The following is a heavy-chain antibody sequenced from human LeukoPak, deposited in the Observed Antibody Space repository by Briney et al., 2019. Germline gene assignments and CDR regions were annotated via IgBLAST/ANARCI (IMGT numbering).Heavy chain of an antibody. Sequence: GGSLRLSCAASGFTFSSYAMSWVRQAPGKGLEWVSAISGSGGSTYYADSVKGRFTISRDNSKNTLYLQMTSLRAEDTAVYYCAKDQMPHGVDYYDSSGYSYVNAFDIWGQGTMVTVSS. J-gene: IGHJ3*02. CDR2: ISGSGGST. CDR1: GFTFSSYA. D-gene: IGHD3-22*01. V-gene: IGHV3-23*01. CDR3: AKDQMPHGVDYYDSSGYSYVNAFDI.